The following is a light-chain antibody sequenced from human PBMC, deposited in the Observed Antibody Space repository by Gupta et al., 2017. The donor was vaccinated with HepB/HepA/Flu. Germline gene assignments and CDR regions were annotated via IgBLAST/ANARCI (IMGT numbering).Light chain of an antibody. CDR2: LGS. CDR3: MQALQIPPI. V-gene: IGKV2-28*01. J-gene: IGKJ3*01. Sequence: DIVMTQSPLSLPVTPGEPASISCRSSQSLLHTNGYNYLDWYLQKPGQSPQLLIYLGSSRASGVPDRFSGSGSGTDFTLKISRVEAEDVGVYYCMQALQIPPIFGPGTKVDIK. CDR1: QSLLHTNGYNY.